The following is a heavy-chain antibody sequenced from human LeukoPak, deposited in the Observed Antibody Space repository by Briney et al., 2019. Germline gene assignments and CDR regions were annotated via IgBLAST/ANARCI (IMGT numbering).Heavy chain of an antibody. CDR2: INSDGSSP. D-gene: IGHD1-26*01. J-gene: IGHJ4*02. V-gene: IGHV3-74*01. Sequence: GGSLRLSCAASGFTFSSYWMSWVRQAPGKGLAWVSCINSDGSSPTYADSVKGRFTISRDNAKNTLSLQMNSLRAEDTGVYYCARDGGNYTPQDYWGQGTLVTVSS. CDR3: ARDGGNYTPQDY. CDR1: GFTFSSYW.